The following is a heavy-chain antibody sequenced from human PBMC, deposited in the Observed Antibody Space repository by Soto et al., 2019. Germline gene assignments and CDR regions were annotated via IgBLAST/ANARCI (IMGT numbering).Heavy chain of an antibody. Sequence: ASVKVSCKASGYTFTSYGISWVRQAPGQGLEWMGWISAYNGNTNYAQKLQGRVAMTTDTSTSTAYMELRSLRSDDTAVYYCARGGYFDWLLGSDAFDIWGQGTMVTVSS. CDR2: ISAYNGNT. D-gene: IGHD3-9*01. J-gene: IGHJ3*02. CDR1: GYTFTSYG. CDR3: ARGGYFDWLLGSDAFDI. V-gene: IGHV1-18*01.